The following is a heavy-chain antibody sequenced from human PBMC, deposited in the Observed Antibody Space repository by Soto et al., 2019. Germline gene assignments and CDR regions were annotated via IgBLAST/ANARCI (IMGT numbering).Heavy chain of an antibody. D-gene: IGHD6-19*01. Sequence: EVQLLESGGGLIQPGGSLRLSCAASGFTFSSYAMSWDRQAPGKGREWGSAISGSGGSTYYADSVKGRFTISRDNSKNTLYLQMNSLRAEDTAVHYCARRSSGWYFDYWGQGTLVTVSS. CDR1: GFTFSSYA. CDR3: ARRSSGWYFDY. CDR2: ISGSGGST. V-gene: IGHV3-23*01. J-gene: IGHJ4*02.